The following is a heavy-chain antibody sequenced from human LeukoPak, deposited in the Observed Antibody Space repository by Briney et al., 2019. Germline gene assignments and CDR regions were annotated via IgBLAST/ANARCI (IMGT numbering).Heavy chain of an antibody. CDR1: GGSISSGGYY. D-gene: IGHD1/OR15-1a*01. Sequence: SQTLSLTCTVSGGSISSGGYYWSWLRQPPGKGLEWIGYIYYSGSTNYNPSLKSRVTMSVDTSKNQFSLMLYSVTAADTAVYFCARRNSGTHTFDYWGQGTLVTVSS. V-gene: IGHV4-61*08. J-gene: IGHJ4*02. CDR2: IYYSGST. CDR3: ARRNSGTHTFDY.